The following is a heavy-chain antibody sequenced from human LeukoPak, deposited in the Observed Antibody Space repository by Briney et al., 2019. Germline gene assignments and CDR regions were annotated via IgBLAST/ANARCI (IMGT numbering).Heavy chain of an antibody. CDR2: TNPNSGKT. Sequence: GASVKVSCKASGYTFTSYDINWVRQATGQGLEWIGYTNPNSGKTAYAQKFQGRVTITRNTSISTAYMELSSLRSEDTAVYYCARGMYSASVWGQGTLVTVSS. D-gene: IGHD5-18*01. V-gene: IGHV1-8*01. CDR1: GYTFTSYD. CDR3: ARGMYSASV. J-gene: IGHJ4*02.